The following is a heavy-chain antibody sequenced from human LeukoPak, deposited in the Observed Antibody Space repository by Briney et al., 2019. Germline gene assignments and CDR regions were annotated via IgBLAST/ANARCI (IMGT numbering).Heavy chain of an antibody. Sequence: PGGSLRLSCAAPGFTFSSYWMTWVRQAPGKGLEWVANINQDGSERYYMDSVKRRFTVSRDDAKQSLYLQMKSLSLEDTVVYYCARECSSTRCFRGGCDPWGQGPLVIVSS. CDR2: INQDGSER. V-gene: IGHV3-7*01. CDR3: ARECSSTRCFRGGCDP. J-gene: IGHJ5*02. D-gene: IGHD2-2*01. CDR1: GFTFSSYW.